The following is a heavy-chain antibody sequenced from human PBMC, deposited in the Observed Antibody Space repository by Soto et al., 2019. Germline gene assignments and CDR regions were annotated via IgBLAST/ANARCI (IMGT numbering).Heavy chain of an antibody. J-gene: IGHJ4*02. CDR3: ARFRRSSGYYYGY. CDR2: INPSFGSI. V-gene: IGHV1-46*01. Sequence: SVNVSFKASRYTFPSYYMHWGRQAPVRGLEWMGIINPSFGSISYAQKFQSRDTMTMDTSPSTVYMELSSLRSEDTAVYYGARFRRSSGYYYGYWGQGTQVTVYS. CDR1: RYTFPSYY. D-gene: IGHD3-22*01.